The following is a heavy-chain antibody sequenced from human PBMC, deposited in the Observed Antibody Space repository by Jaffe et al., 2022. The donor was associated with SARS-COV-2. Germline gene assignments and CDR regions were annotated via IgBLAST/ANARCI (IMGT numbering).Heavy chain of an antibody. CDR3: TRYLDY. V-gene: IGHV3-15*01. Sequence: EVQLVESGGGLVKPGGSLRLSCAASGYSFSKAWMTWVRQAPGKGLEWVGRIRSQTEGATTDYTAPVKGRFTISRDDSRNTLYLQMNSLKTEDTAIYYCTRYLDYWGQGTLVIVSS. CDR1: GYSFSKAW. CDR2: IRSQTEGATT. J-gene: IGHJ4*02.